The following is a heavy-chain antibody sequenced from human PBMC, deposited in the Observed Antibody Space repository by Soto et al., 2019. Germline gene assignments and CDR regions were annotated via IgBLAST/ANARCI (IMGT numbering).Heavy chain of an antibody. J-gene: IGHJ4*02. CDR2: ISGRGGNT. V-gene: IGHV3-23*01. Sequence: EVQLLESGGGLVQPGGSLRLSCAASGFTFSSYAMSWVRQAPGKGLEWVSAISGRGGNTYYADSVTGRFTNSRDNSKNTLYRQMNSPRSEDAAVYYCAHEGGSYRGGSFDYWGQGTLVTVSS. D-gene: IGHD3-16*02. CDR1: GFTFSSYA. CDR3: AHEGGSYRGGSFDY.